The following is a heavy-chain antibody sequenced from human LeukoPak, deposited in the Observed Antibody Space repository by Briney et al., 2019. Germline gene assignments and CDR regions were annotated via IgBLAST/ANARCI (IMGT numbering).Heavy chain of an antibody. CDR3: AKDGGYCSSTSCYPTAEYFQH. Sequence: GGSLRLSCAASGFTFSSYSMNWVRQAPGKGLEWVSSISSSSSYIYYADSVKGRFTISRDNAKNSLYLQMNSLRAEDTAVYYCAKDGGYCSSTSCYPTAEYFQHWGQGTLVTVSS. J-gene: IGHJ1*01. D-gene: IGHD2-2*01. CDR2: ISSSSSYI. V-gene: IGHV3-21*04. CDR1: GFTFSSYS.